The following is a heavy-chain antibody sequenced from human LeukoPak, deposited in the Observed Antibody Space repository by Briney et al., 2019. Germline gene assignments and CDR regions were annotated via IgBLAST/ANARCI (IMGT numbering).Heavy chain of an antibody. V-gene: IGHV3-7*05. CDR1: GFTFSSCW. CDR3: ARITWFGGSWFFDY. CDR2: IKQDGIET. D-gene: IGHD6-13*01. J-gene: IGHJ4*02. Sequence: GGSLRLSCAASGFTFSSCWMSWVRQAPGKGLEWVANIKQDGIETYYLDSVKGRFTISRDNAKNSLFLQMNGLRAEDTAVYYCARITWFGGSWFFDYWGQGTLVTVSS.